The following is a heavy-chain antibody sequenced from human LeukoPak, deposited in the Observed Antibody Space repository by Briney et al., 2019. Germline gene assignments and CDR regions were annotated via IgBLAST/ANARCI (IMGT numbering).Heavy chain of an antibody. CDR2: INHSGST. Sequence: KPSETLSFTCAVYGGSFSGYYWSWIRQPPGKGLEWIGEINHSGSTNYNPSLKSRVTISVDTSKNQFSLKLSSVTAADTAVYYCARQNDYGDQGAFDIWGQGTMVTVSS. CDR1: GGSFSGYY. D-gene: IGHD4-17*01. CDR3: ARQNDYGDQGAFDI. J-gene: IGHJ3*02. V-gene: IGHV4-34*01.